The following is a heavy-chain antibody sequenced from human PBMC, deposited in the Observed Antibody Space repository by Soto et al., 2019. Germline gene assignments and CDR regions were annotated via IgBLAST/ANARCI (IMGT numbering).Heavy chain of an antibody. J-gene: IGHJ4*02. CDR3: ARNTIFGDLGGY. Sequence: GASVKVCCKASGDTFTSYGISWVRQAPGQGLEWMGWISAYNGNTNYAQKLQGRVTMTTDTSTSTAYMELRSLRSDDTAVYYCARNTIFGDLGGYWGQGTLVTVSS. D-gene: IGHD3-3*01. CDR2: ISAYNGNT. V-gene: IGHV1-18*01. CDR1: GDTFTSYG.